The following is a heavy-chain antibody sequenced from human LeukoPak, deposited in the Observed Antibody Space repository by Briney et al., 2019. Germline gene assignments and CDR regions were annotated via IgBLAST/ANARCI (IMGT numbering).Heavy chain of an antibody. CDR3: ARSYDSSGYYTGLFDY. J-gene: IGHJ4*02. CDR2: ISSNSSTM. D-gene: IGHD3-22*01. Sequence: GGSLRLSCAASGFTFSSYSMNWVRQAPGKGLEWVSYISSNSSTMYYADSVKGRFTISRDNAKNSLYLQMNSLRAEDTAVYYCARSYDSSGYYTGLFDYWGQGTLVTVSS. CDR1: GFTFSSYS. V-gene: IGHV3-48*01.